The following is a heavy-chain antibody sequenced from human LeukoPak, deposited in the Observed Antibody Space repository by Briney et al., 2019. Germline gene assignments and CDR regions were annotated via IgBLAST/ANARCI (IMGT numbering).Heavy chain of an antibody. CDR2: INHSGST. CDR3: ARGRYLTTLGGAAAGFLDS. J-gene: IGHJ4*02. V-gene: IGHV4-34*01. CDR1: GGSFSGYY. D-gene: IGHD6-13*01. Sequence: PSETLSLTCGVNGGSFSGYYWNWIRQTPGKGLEWIGEINHSGSTNYNPSLKRRVTISVDTSQKQFSLRLTSVTAADTAVYYCARGRYLTTLGGAAAGFLDSWGQGTLVTVSS.